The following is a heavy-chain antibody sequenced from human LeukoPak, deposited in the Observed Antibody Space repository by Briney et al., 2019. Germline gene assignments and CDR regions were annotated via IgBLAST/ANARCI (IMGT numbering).Heavy chain of an antibody. CDR2: THSSGRS. D-gene: IGHD2-15*01. Sequence: SETLSLTCTVSGGSISNYYWSWIRQPPGKGLEWIGYTHSSGRSYYNPSLKSRVSISVDTSRSQFAMKLSSVTAADTAVFYCAGLLLAATGGSGQFDPWGQGTRVTVSS. CDR1: GGSISNYY. J-gene: IGHJ5*02. V-gene: IGHV4-4*09. CDR3: AGLLLAATGGSGQFDP.